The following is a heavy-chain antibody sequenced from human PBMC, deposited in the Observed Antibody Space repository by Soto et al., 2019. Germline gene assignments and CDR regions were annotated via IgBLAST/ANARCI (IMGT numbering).Heavy chain of an antibody. CDR1: GFTFSSYW. D-gene: IGHD2-2*01. Sequence: EVQLVESGGGLVQPGGSLRLSCAASGFTFSSYWMSWVRRAPGKGLEWVANIKQDGSEKYYVDSVKSRFTISRDNAKNSLYLQMNSLRAEDTAVYYCARVIVVVPAATSGDFDYWGQGTLVTVSS. CDR2: IKQDGSEK. CDR3: ARVIVVVPAATSGDFDY. V-gene: IGHV3-7*01. J-gene: IGHJ4*02.